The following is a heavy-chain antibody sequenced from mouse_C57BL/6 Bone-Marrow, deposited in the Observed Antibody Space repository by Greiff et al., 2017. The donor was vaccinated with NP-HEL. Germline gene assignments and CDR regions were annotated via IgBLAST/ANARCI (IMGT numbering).Heavy chain of an antibody. D-gene: IGHD1-1*01. Sequence: VQVVESGAELARPGASVKLSCKASGYTFTSYGISWVKQRTGQGLEWIGEIYPRSGNTYYNEKFKGKATLTADKSSSTAYMELRSLTSEDSAVYFCATTTVVEVDFDVWGTGTTVTVSS. CDR2: IYPRSGNT. V-gene: IGHV1-81*01. J-gene: IGHJ1*03. CDR3: ATTTVVEVDFDV. CDR1: GYTFTSYG.